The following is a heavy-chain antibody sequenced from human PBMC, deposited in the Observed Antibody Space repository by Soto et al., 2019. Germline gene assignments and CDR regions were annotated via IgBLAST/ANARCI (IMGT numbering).Heavy chain of an antibody. J-gene: IGHJ4*02. Sequence: GGSLRLSCAASGFTFSSYAMSWVRQAPGKGLEWVSAISGSGGSTYYADSVKGRFTISRDNSKNTLYLQMNSLRAEDTAVYYCAKAVKGWTMGIAARHRGGYYFDYWGQGTLVTVSS. CDR3: AKAVKGWTMGIAARHRGGYYFDY. CDR2: ISGSGGST. D-gene: IGHD6-6*01. CDR1: GFTFSSYA. V-gene: IGHV3-23*01.